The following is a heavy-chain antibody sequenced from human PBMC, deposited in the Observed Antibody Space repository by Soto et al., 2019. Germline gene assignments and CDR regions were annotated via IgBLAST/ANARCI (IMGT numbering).Heavy chain of an antibody. CDR3: ARLYRLAVAGTRWFDP. D-gene: IGHD6-19*01. CDR1: GGSISSGNYY. Sequence: SETLSLTCTVSGGSISSGNYYWSWIRQPPGKGLEWIGSIYYSGSTYYNPSLKSRVTISVDTSKNQFSLKLSSVTAADTAVYYCARLYRLAVAGTRWFDPWGQGTLVTVSS. V-gene: IGHV4-39*01. J-gene: IGHJ5*02. CDR2: IYYSGST.